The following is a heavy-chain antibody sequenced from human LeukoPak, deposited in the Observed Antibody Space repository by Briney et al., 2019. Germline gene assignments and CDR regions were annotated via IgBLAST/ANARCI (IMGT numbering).Heavy chain of an antibody. CDR1: GYTFTSYH. CDR2: INPSGGGT. Sequence: ASVKVSCKASGYTFTSYHIHWVRQAPGQGLEWMGIINPSGGGTRYAQKFQGRVTMTRDTSTSTFYMELSSLRSDDTAVYYCARDSQWLVDYWGQGTLVTVSS. J-gene: IGHJ4*02. CDR3: ARDSQWLVDY. V-gene: IGHV1-46*01. D-gene: IGHD6-19*01.